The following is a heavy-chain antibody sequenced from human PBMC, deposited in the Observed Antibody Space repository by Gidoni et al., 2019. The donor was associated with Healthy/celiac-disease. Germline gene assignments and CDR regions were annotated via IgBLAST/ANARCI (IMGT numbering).Heavy chain of an antibody. J-gene: IGHJ3*02. D-gene: IGHD2-15*01. CDR2: ISGSGGST. V-gene: IGHV3-23*01. CDR1: GFTFSSYA. Sequence: EVQLLESGGGLVQPGGSLRLSCAASGFTFSSYAMRWVRQAPGKGLEWVSAISGSGGSTYYADSVKGRFTISRDNSKNTLYLQMNSLRAEDTAVYYCARVLGYCSGGSCYSRAFDIWGQGTMVTVSS. CDR3: ARVLGYCSGGSCYSRAFDI.